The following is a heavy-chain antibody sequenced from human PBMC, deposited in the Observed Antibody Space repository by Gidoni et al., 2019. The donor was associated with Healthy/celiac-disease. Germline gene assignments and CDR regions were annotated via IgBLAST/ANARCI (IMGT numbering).Heavy chain of an antibody. D-gene: IGHD3-22*01. J-gene: IGHJ3*02. CDR1: GFTVSDYY. V-gene: IGHV3-11*01. CDR3: ARDDSSGYAGRVAFDI. Sequence: HVQLVASGGGLVKPGGSLSISCGASGFTVSDYYMSWVRQAPGKGLEWVSYISSSGSTIYYADSVKGRFTIARDNAKNSLYLQMNSLRAEDTAVYYCARDDSSGYAGRVAFDIWGQGTMVTVSS. CDR2: ISSSGSTI.